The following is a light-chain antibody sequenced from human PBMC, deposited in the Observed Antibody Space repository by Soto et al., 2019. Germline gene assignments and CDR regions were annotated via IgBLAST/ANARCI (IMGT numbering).Light chain of an antibody. CDR1: QSISSW. CDR2: KAS. J-gene: IGKJ1*01. Sequence: DIKMTQSPSTVSASVGDRVTITCRASQSISSWLAWYQQKPGKAPKLLIYKASSLQSGVPLRFSGSGSGTEFTLTISSLQPDDFATYYCQQYNSYAWTFGQGTKVAIK. CDR3: QQYNSYAWT. V-gene: IGKV1-5*03.